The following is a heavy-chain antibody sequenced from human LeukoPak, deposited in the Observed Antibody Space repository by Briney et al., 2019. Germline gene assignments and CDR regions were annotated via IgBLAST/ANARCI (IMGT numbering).Heavy chain of an antibody. CDR1: GYSISSGYY. CDR3: ARDSRIPTCRVSYNSFDP. J-gene: IGHJ5*02. D-gene: IGHD3-3*01. V-gene: IGHV4-38-2*02. Sequence: SETLSLTCTVSGYSISSGYYWGWIRQPPGKGLEWLGSIYHSGSAYCNPSLKSRVTISVDTPKNQFSLKLSSVTHADTAVYYCARDSRIPTCRVSYNSFDPWGQGTRVTVSS. CDR2: IYHSGSA.